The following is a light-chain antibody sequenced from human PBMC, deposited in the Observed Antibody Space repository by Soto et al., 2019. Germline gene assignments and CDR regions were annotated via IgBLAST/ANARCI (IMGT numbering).Light chain of an antibody. CDR3: SSYTPSNTRQIV. CDR2: DVS. Sequence: QSALTQPASVSGPPGRSITIYCTGTSSDVGGYNYVSWYQHHPGKAPKLMIYDVSNRPSGVSNRFSGSKSGNTASLTISGLQPEDEADYYCSSYTPSNTRQIVFGTGTKVTVL. J-gene: IGLJ1*01. V-gene: IGLV2-14*03. CDR1: SSDVGGYNY.